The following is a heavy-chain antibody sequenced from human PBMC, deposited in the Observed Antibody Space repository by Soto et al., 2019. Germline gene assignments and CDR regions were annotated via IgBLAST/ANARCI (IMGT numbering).Heavy chain of an antibody. D-gene: IGHD3-9*01. Sequence: GESLKISCKGSGYSFTSYWISWVRQMPGKGLEWMGRIDPSDSYTNYSPSFQGHVTTSADKSISTAYLQWSSLKASDTAMYYCARRLSDILTGYEPWGQGTLVTVSS. CDR2: IDPSDSYT. CDR1: GYSFTSYW. J-gene: IGHJ5*02. V-gene: IGHV5-10-1*01. CDR3: ARRLSDILTGYEP.